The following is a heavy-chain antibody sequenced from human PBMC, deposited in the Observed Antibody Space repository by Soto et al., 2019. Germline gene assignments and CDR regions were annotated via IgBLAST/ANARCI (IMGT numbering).Heavy chain of an antibody. V-gene: IGHV3-43*01. CDR1: GFTFDDYT. CDR2: ISWDGGST. CDR3: AKDTRPMAPVPYYGMDV. J-gene: IGHJ6*02. Sequence: LRLSCAASGFTFDDYTMHWVRQAPGKGLEWVSLISWDGGSTYYADSVKGRFTISRDNSKNSLYLQMNSLRTEDTALYYCAKDTRPMAPVPYYGMDVWGQGTTVTVSS. D-gene: IGHD3-10*01.